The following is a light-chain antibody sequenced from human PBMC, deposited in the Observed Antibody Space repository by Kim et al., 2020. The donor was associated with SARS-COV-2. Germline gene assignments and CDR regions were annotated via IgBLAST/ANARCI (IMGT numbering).Light chain of an antibody. J-gene: IGLJ2*01. Sequence: GQRVTISCSGSRSNIESNTVHWYQHLPDTAPKLLIYLDDRRPSGVPDRFSASKSGTSASLAISGLRSEDEATYYCSTWDNNLTGQVFGGGTKVTVL. CDR2: LDD. CDR1: RSNIESNT. CDR3: STWDNNLTGQV. V-gene: IGLV1-44*01.